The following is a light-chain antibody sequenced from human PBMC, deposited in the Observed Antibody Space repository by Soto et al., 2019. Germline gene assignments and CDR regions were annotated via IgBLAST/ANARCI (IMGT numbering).Light chain of an antibody. CDR2: GTS. J-gene: IGKJ1*01. Sequence: EIVLTQSPGTLSLSPGERGTLSCRASQSVSSSYLAWYQQKPGQAPRLLMYGTSTRATGTPDRFSGSGSGTDFTLTISSLEPEDVAVYYCQQYGSSPRTFGQGTKVEV. V-gene: IGKV3-20*01. CDR3: QQYGSSPRT. CDR1: QSVSSSY.